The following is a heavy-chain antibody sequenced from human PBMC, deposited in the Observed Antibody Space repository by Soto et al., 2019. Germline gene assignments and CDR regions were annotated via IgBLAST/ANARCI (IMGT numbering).Heavy chain of an antibody. V-gene: IGHV1-18*01. CDR3: ARWSGGYCTNGVCHGGNYYYGMDV. Sequence: WASVKVSCKASGYTFTSYGISWVRQAPGQGLEWMGWISAYNGNTNYAQKLQGRVTMTTDTSTSTAYMELRSLRSDDTAVYYCARWSGGYCTNGVCHGGNYYYGMDVWGQGTTVTVSS. CDR1: GYTFTSYG. D-gene: IGHD2-8*01. CDR2: ISAYNGNT. J-gene: IGHJ6*02.